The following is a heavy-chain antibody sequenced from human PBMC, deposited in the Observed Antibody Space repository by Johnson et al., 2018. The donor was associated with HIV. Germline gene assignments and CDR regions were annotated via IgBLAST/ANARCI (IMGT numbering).Heavy chain of an antibody. Sequence: QVQLVESGGGLVKPGGSLRLSCAASGFTFSSYAMSWVRQAPGKGLEWISYISSSGSTIYYADSVKGRFTISRDNAKNSLYLQMNSLRAEDTAVYYCASPATQQLVPVDAFDIWGQGTMVTVSS. J-gene: IGHJ3*02. CDR1: GFTFSSYA. V-gene: IGHV3-11*04. CDR2: ISSSGSTI. D-gene: IGHD6-13*01. CDR3: ASPATQQLVPVDAFDI.